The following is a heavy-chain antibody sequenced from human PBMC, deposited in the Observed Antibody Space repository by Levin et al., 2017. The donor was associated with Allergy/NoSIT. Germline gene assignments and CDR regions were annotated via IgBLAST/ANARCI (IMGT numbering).Heavy chain of an antibody. Sequence: SETLSLTCTVSGDSISSGGYYWNWIRQHPEKGLEWIGFIYYSGNTYYNPPLKSRVTLSVDTSKNQFSLKMSSVTAADTALYYCARGHSKVSGWFDTWGQGILVTVSS. CDR2: IYYSGNT. V-gene: IGHV4-31*03. CDR1: GDSISSGGYY. J-gene: IGHJ5*02. D-gene: IGHD2/OR15-2a*01. CDR3: ARGHSKVSGWFDT.